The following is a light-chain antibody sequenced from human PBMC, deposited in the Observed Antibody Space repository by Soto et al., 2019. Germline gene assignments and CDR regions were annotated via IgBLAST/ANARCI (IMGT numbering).Light chain of an antibody. V-gene: IGKV3-15*01. CDR3: XXXXXXMYT. J-gene: IGKJ2*01. Sequence: ELVLSQSPATLSVSPGERATLSCRASQSIRKNLAWYQQKPGQAPTLLIYEASTRATGVPARFSGSGSGTXFTLTXXXXXSXXXXXXXXXXXXXXMYTFGQGTKLEIK. CDR1: QSIRKN. CDR2: EAS.